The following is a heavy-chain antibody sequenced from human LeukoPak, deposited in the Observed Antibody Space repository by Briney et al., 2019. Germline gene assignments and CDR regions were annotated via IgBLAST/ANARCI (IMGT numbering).Heavy chain of an antibody. CDR2: INWNGGST. CDR3: ARGYSSLYGMDV. CDR1: GFTFDDYG. J-gene: IGHJ6*02. Sequence: PGESLRLSCAASGFTFDDYGMSWVRQAPGKGLEWVSGINWNGGSTGYADSVKGRFTISRDNAKNSLYLQMNSLRAEATALYHCARGYSSLYGMDVWGQGTTVTVSS. D-gene: IGHD6-19*01. V-gene: IGHV3-20*01.